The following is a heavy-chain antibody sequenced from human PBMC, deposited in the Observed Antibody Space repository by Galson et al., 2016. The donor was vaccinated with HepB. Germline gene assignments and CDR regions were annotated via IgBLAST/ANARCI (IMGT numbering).Heavy chain of an antibody. CDR1: GFTFSSYA. V-gene: IGHV3-30*04. CDR2: ISYDGSKT. J-gene: IGHJ6*02. D-gene: IGHD3-10*01. Sequence: LRLSCAASGFTFSSYAMHWVRQAPGKGLEWVAVISYDGSKTDYADSVKGRFTISRDTSKNTLYLQMNSLRAEDTAAYYCARDKRGSGSYSGGMDVWGQGNTVTVS. CDR3: ARDKRGSGSYSGGMDV.